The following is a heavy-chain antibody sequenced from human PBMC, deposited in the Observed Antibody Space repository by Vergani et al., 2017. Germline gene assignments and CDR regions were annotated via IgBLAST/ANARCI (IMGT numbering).Heavy chain of an antibody. V-gene: IGHV1-2*02. D-gene: IGHD2-2*01. Sequence: QVRLMQSAAEVKKPGASVKVSCKASGYTFTDYFMHWVRQAPGQGLEWMGWINPNSGGTNYAQKFQGRVTMTRDTSISTAYMELSNLRSDDTAVYYCARVGTSSNRDYFDYWGQGTLVTVSS. CDR2: INPNSGGT. CDR1: GYTFTDYF. CDR3: ARVGTSSNRDYFDY. J-gene: IGHJ4*02.